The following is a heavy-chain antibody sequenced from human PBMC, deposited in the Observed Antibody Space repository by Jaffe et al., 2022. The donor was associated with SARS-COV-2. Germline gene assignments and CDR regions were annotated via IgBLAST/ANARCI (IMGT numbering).Heavy chain of an antibody. CDR2: IWYDGSNK. V-gene: IGHV3-33*01. CDR1: GFTFSSYG. Sequence: QVQLVESGGGVVQPGRSLRLSCAASGFTFSSYGMHWVRQAPGKGLEWVAVIWYDGSNKYYADSVKGRFTISRDNSKNTLYLQMNSLRAEDTAVYYCARGEDIVVVPAAYYYYYYGMDVWGQGTTVTVSS. CDR3: ARGEDIVVVPAAYYYYYYGMDV. J-gene: IGHJ6*02. D-gene: IGHD2-2*01.